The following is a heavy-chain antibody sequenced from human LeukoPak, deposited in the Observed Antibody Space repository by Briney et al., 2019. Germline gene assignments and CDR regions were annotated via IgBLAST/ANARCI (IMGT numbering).Heavy chain of an antibody. V-gene: IGHV4-59*01. D-gene: IGHD1-26*01. CDR2: IYYSGST. Sequence: SETLSLTCTVSGGSINSNYWSWIRQPPGKGLEWIGYIYYSGSTKYNPSLKSRVTISVDRSKNQFSLKLSSVTAADTAMYYCATLIGYSNWFDPWGQGTLVTVSS. CDR3: ATLIGYSNWFDP. CDR1: GGSINSNY. J-gene: IGHJ5*02.